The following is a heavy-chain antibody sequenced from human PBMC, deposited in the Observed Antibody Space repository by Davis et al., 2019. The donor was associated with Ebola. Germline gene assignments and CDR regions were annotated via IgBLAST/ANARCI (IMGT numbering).Heavy chain of an antibody. CDR2: ISPNSGGT. Sequence: ASVKVSCKASGYTFTGYYMHWVRQAPGQGLEWMGRISPNSGGTNYAQKFQGRVTVTRDTSISTAYMELRSLRSDDTAVYYCARAEERWDCISTSCLSTFDYWGQGTLVTVSS. D-gene: IGHD2-2*01. J-gene: IGHJ4*02. CDR3: ARAEERWDCISTSCLSTFDY. V-gene: IGHV1-2*06. CDR1: GYTFTGYY.